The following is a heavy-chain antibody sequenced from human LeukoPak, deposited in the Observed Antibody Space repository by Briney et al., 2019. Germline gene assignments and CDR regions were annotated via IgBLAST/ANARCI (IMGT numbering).Heavy chain of an antibody. CDR2: ISSTTTTI. J-gene: IGHJ5*02. Sequence: GGSLRLSCAASGLTFINYEMNWVRQAPGKGLEWVSYISSTTTTISYADSVKGRFTISRDNAKNSLYLQMNSLRDEDTAVYYCARVQLACSGGGCYFGPFDPWGQGTLVTVSS. CDR1: GLTFINYE. V-gene: IGHV3-48*02. D-gene: IGHD2-15*01. CDR3: ARVQLACSGGGCYFGPFDP.